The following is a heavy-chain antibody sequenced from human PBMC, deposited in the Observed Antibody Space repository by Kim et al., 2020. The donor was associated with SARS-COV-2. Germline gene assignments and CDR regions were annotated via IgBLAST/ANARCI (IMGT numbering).Heavy chain of an antibody. Sequence: ASVKVSCKTSGHFFTRDSIHWVRQAPGQGLEWMGGIDCGNGNTIYSQKFQGRVTFTTDTSASTAYMELSFLRSEDSAVYYFLGGFYFDYWGQGTLVTVFS. D-gene: IGHD3-16*01. CDR1: GHFFTRDS. CDR3: LGGFYFDY. CDR2: IDCGNGNT. V-gene: IGHV1-3*01. J-gene: IGHJ4*02.